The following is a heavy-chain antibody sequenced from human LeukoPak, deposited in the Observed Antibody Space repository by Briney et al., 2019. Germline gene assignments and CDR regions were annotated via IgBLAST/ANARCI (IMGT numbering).Heavy chain of an antibody. CDR2: VYYTGST. J-gene: IGHJ1*01. V-gene: IGHV4-39*01. CDR1: GGSISSSSYY. CDR3: ARGRGNCYSSTDCYGVDFQL. D-gene: IGHD2-2*01. Sequence: SETLSLTCTVSGGSISSSSYYWGWIRQPPGKGLEWIGSVYYTGSTYYRPSLKSRVTLSVDTSKKQFSLKLTSVTAADTAVYYCARGRGNCYSSTDCYGVDFQLWGQGTLVIVSS.